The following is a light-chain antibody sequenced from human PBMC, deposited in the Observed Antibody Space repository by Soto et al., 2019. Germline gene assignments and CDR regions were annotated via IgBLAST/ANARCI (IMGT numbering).Light chain of an antibody. CDR3: SVWDDNLNGPV. J-gene: IGLJ3*02. Sequence: QSVVTQPPSASGTPGQSVTISCSGSTSNIEGNPVNWYQHVPGTAPKLLIYGKNQRPSGVSDRFSGSKSGTSASLAISDLQSEDDADYYCSVWDDNLNGPVFGGGTKLTVL. V-gene: IGLV1-44*01. CDR2: GKN. CDR1: TSNIEGNP.